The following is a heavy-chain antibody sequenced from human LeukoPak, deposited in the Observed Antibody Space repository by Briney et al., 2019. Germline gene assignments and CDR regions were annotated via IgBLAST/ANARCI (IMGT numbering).Heavy chain of an antibody. CDR3: AKGLYFDWLLSPSFDY. J-gene: IGHJ4*02. V-gene: IGHV3-23*01. Sequence: GGSLRLSCAASGFTFSSYAMSWVRQAPGKGLEWVSAISGSGGSTYYADSVKGRSTISRDNSKNTLYLQMNSLRAEDTAVYYCAKGLYFDWLLSPSFDYWGQGTLVTVSS. CDR2: ISGSGGST. CDR1: GFTFSSYA. D-gene: IGHD3-9*01.